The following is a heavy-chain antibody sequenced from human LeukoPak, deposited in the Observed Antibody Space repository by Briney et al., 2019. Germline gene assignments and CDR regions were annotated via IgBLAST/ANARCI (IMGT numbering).Heavy chain of an antibody. Sequence: GSLRLSCAASGFTFSSFAMSWIRQPPGKGLEWIGYIHYSGSTSYNPSLKSRVTISVDTSKNQISLKVRSATAADTAVYYCARTTEDCSSTSCYQYWFDLWGQGTLVTVSS. J-gene: IGHJ5*02. CDR1: GFTFSSFA. V-gene: IGHV4-59*01. D-gene: IGHD2-2*01. CDR3: ARTTEDCSSTSCYQYWFDL. CDR2: IHYSGST.